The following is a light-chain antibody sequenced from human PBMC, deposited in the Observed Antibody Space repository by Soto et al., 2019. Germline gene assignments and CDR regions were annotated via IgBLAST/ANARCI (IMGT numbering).Light chain of an antibody. Sequence: QSALTQVASVSGSPGRSITISCTGTSSDVGTFNLVSWYQQHPGKAPRLMNEVIKRPSGVSNRFSGSKSGNTASLTISGLQAEDEADYYCCSYAGSSVYVFGTGTKVTVL. CDR3: CSYAGSSVYV. V-gene: IGLV2-23*02. J-gene: IGLJ1*01. CDR1: SSDVGTFNL. CDR2: EVI.